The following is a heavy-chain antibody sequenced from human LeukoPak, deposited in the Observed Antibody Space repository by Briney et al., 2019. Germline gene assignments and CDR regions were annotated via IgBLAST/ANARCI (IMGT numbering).Heavy chain of an antibody. CDR2: LYYSGST. CDR1: GGSISSHY. Sequence: PPETLSLTCTVSGGSISSHYWSWIRQPPGKGLEWIGYLYYSGSTNYNPSPKSRVTISVDTSKNQFSLQLRSETAADTAVYYCARAGYSSSWYPEKDFYYYYYIDVWGKGTTVTVSS. CDR3: ARAGYSSSWYPEKDFYYYYYIDV. V-gene: IGHV4-59*11. D-gene: IGHD6-13*01. J-gene: IGHJ6*03.